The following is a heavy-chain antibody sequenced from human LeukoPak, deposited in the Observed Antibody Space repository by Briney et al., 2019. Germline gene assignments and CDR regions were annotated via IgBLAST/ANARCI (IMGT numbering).Heavy chain of an antibody. Sequence: GGSLRLSCAASGFIFSASGMTWVRQAPGKGLEWVSAISSGGCVTYYADSVKGRFTISRDNSENTLFLQMDRLRAEDTAVYFCASSMGFWNAEFTSITYWGQGTLVTVSS. J-gene: IGHJ4*02. CDR1: GFIFSASG. CDR3: ASSMGFWNAEFTSITY. D-gene: IGHD3-3*01. V-gene: IGHV3-23*01. CDR2: ISSGGCVT.